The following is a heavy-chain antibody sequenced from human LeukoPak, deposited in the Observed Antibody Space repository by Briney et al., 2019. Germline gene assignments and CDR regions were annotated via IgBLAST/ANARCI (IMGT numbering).Heavy chain of an antibody. D-gene: IGHD3-10*01. J-gene: IGHJ4*02. CDR3: ARANGYYGSGSYHFDY. CDR1: GGTFSSYA. Sequence: SVKVSCKASGGTFSSYAISWVRQASGQGLEWMGGIIPIFGTANYAQKFQGRVTITADESTSTAYMELSSLRSEDTAVYYCARANGYYGSGSYHFDYWGQGTLVTVSS. V-gene: IGHV1-69*01. CDR2: IIPIFGTA.